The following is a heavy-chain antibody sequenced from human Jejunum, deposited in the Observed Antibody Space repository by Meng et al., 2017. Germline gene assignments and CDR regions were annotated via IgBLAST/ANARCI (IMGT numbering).Heavy chain of an antibody. CDR3: ARASVGNCGGDCYSPHWFDP. Sequence: QLQLQESGSGLVQPSQTLSLTCAVSGGSISSGAYSWSWIRQPPGKGLEWIGHSYHTGSSNYNPSLESRVTISVDRSKNQFSLKLTSVTAADTAVYYCARASVGNCGGDCYSPHWFDPCGQGTLVTVSS. CDR1: GGSISSGAYS. J-gene: IGHJ5*02. V-gene: IGHV4-30-2*01. D-gene: IGHD2-21*02. CDR2: SYHTGSS.